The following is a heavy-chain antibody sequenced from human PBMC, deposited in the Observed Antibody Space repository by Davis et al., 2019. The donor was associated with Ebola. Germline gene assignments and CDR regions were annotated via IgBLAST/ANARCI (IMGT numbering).Heavy chain of an antibody. CDR2: ISSSSSYI. J-gene: IGHJ4*02. CDR1: GFTFSSYS. CDR3: ARGVAAAGRGPY. D-gene: IGHD6-13*01. V-gene: IGHV3-21*01. Sequence: GESLKISCAASGFTFSSYSMNWVRQAPGKGLEWVSFISSSSSYIYYADSVKGRFTISRDNAKNSLYLQMNSLRAEDTAVYYCARGVAAAGRGPYWGQGTLVTVSS.